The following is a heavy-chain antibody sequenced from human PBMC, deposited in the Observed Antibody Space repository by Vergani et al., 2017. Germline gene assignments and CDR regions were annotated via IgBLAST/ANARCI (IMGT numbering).Heavy chain of an antibody. CDR2: INPSGGHT. CDR3: ARGDYGILTGYRY. D-gene: IGHD3-9*01. V-gene: IGHV1-46*03. J-gene: IGHJ4*02. Sequence: QVQVVQSGAAVKKSGASVKVSCKTSAYTFSNYYMHWVRQAPGQGLEWMGIINPSGGHTNYAQKFQGRVTMTRDTSTSTVYVELSSLRSEDTAIYYCARGDYGILTGYRYWGQGTLVTVSA. CDR1: AYTFSNYY.